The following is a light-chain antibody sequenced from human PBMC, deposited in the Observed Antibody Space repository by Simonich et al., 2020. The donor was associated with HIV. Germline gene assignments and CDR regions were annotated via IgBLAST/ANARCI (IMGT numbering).Light chain of an antibody. V-gene: IGLV2-23*01. Sequence: QSALTQHASVSGSPGQSITISCTGTSSDVGSYNFVSWYQQHPGKAPKLMIYEGSKWPSGVCNRFSGSKSGNTASLTLSGLQAEDVADYYCCSYAGSRNWVFGGGTKLTVL. CDR2: EGS. J-gene: IGLJ3*02. CDR3: CSYAGSRNWV. CDR1: SSDVGSYNF.